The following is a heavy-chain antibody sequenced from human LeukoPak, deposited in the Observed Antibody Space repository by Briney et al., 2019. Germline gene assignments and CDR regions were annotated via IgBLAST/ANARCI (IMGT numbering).Heavy chain of an antibody. D-gene: IGHD6-13*01. J-gene: IGHJ4*02. V-gene: IGHV4-39*07. CDR2: IYYSGST. CDR1: GGSISSSSYY. Sequence: SETLSLTCTVFGGSISSSSYYWGWIRQPPGKGLEWIGSIYYSGSTNYNPSLKSRVTISVDTSKNQFSLKLSSVTAADTAVYYCARGPGIAAAGPPGYWGQGTLVTVSS. CDR3: ARGPGIAAAGPPGY.